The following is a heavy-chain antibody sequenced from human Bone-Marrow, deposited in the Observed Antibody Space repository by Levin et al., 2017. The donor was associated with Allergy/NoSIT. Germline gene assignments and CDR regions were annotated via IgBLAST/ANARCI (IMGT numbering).Heavy chain of an antibody. V-gene: IGHV1-69*06. CDR3: ASGLYDHAFEI. CDR1: GDSFSNFV. D-gene: IGHD3-16*01. J-gene: IGHJ3*02. CDR2: IIPIMGTA. Sequence: TGESLKISCKASGDSFSNFVISWVRQAPGQGLEWMGGIIPIMGTANYAQKLQGRVTITADKSTSTAYMELSSLRSDDTAVYYCASGLYDHAFEIWGQGTLVTVSS.